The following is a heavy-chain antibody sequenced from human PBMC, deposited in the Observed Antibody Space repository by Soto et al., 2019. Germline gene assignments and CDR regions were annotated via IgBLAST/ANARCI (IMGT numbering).Heavy chain of an antibody. J-gene: IGHJ4*02. CDR3: ANRIDYYDSSGYPLDY. CDR1: GFTFSSYA. V-gene: IGHV3-23*01. D-gene: IGHD3-22*01. CDR2: ISGSGGST. Sequence: GGSLRLSCAASGFTFSSYAMSWVRQAPGKGLEWVSAISGSGGSTYYADSVKGRFTISRDNSKNTLYLQMNSLRAEDTAVYYCANRIDYYDSSGYPLDYWGQGTLVTVSS.